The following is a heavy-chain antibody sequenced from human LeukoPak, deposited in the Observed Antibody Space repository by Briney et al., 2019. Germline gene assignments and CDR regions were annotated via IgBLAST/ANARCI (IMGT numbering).Heavy chain of an antibody. Sequence: GGSPRLSCAASGFTFSNYAMSWVCQAPGKGPEWVSTINGSGGSTYYADSVKGRFTISRDNSKNTLYLQMNSLRAEDTAVYYCAKARPLDYWGQGTLVTVSS. CDR1: GFTFSNYA. CDR2: INGSGGST. J-gene: IGHJ4*02. CDR3: AKARPLDY. V-gene: IGHV3-23*01.